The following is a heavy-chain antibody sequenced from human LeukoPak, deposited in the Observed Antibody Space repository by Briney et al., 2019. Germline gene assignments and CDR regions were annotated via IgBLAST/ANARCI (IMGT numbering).Heavy chain of an antibody. D-gene: IGHD6-13*01. J-gene: IGHJ5*02. V-gene: IGHV3-73*01. CDR3: AKSESVSSWPYPYNWFDP. Sequence: GGSLRLSCAASGFTFSGSAMHWVRQASGKGLEWVGRIRSKANSYATAYAASVKGRFTISRDDSKNTAYLQMNSLKTEDTAVYYCAKSESVSSWPYPYNWFDPWGQGTLSPSPQ. CDR2: IRSKANSYAT. CDR1: GFTFSGSA.